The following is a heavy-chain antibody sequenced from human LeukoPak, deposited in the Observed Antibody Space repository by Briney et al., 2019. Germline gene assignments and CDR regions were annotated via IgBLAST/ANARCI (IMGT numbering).Heavy chain of an antibody. V-gene: IGHV4-59*01. J-gene: IGHJ6*02. D-gene: IGHD5-12*01. CDR1: GVSISSYY. CDR2: IYYSGST. Sequence: SETLSLTCTVFGVSISSYYWSWIRQPPGGGLEWIGYIYYSGSTNYNPSLKRRVTISLDTSKSQFSLKLRSVTAVDTAVYYCARSGLDSRYYFGMDVWGQGTTVTVSS. CDR3: ARSGLDSRYYFGMDV.